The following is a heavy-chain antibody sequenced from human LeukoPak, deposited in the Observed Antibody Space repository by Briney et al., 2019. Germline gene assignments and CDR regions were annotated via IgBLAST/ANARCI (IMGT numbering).Heavy chain of an antibody. CDR2: ISNSGERA. J-gene: IGHJ4*02. CDR1: GFTFSNYA. CDR3: AIGRDNVDY. D-gene: IGHD2-15*01. V-gene: IGHV3-23*01. Sequence: PGGSLRLSCAASGFTFSNYAISWVRQAPGKGLEWVSAISNSGERAYYADSVKGRFTISRDNSKATVSLQMNSLRVEDTGVYFCAIGRDNVDYWGQGTLVTVSS.